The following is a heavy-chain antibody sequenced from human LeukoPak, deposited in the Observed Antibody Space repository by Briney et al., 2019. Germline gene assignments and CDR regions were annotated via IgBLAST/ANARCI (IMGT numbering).Heavy chain of an antibody. CDR3: AKDGQGDIVVVVAATGPFCYYYGMDV. D-gene: IGHD2-15*01. CDR1: GFTFSSYA. V-gene: IGHV3-30-3*01. CDR2: ISYDGSNK. Sequence: GRSLRLSCAASGFTFSSYAMHWVRQAPGKGLEWVAVISYDGSNKYYADSVRGRFTISRDNSKNTLYLQMNSLRAEDTAVYYCAKDGQGDIVVVVAATGPFCYYYGMDVWGQGTTVTVSS. J-gene: IGHJ6*02.